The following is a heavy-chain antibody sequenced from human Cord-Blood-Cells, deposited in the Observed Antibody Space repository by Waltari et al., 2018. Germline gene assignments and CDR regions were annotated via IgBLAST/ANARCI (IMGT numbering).Heavy chain of an antibody. V-gene: IGHV4-34*01. CDR2: INQSGRT. D-gene: IGHD7-27*01. J-gene: IGHJ4*02. CDR1: GGSFSGYY. Sequence: QVQLQQWGAGLLKPSETLSLTCAVYGGSFSGYYWSWIRQPPGKGLEWIGEINQSGRTNYNPSLKSRVTISVDTSKNQFSLKLSSVTAADTAVYYCARGQGPAGDPGFDYWGQGTLVTVSS. CDR3: ARGQGPAGDPGFDY.